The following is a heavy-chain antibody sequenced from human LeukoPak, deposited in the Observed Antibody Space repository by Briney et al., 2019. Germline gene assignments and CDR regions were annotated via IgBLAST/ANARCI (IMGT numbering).Heavy chain of an antibody. CDR1: GGSISSGGYY. CDR2: IYYSGST. D-gene: IGHD3-10*01. CDR3: ARGWMVRGRGWFDP. Sequence: SQTLSLTCTVSGGSISSGGYYWSWIRQHPGKGLEWIGYIYYSGSTYYNPSLKSRVTISVDTSKNQFSLKLSSVTAADTAVYYCARGWMVRGRGWFDPWGQGTLVTVSS. J-gene: IGHJ5*02. V-gene: IGHV4-31*03.